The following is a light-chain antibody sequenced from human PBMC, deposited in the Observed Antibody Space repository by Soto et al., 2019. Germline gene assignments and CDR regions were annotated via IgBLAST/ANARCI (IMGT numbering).Light chain of an antibody. CDR2: AAS. CDR3: QQDYNLPRT. J-gene: IGKJ1*01. V-gene: IGKV3D-7*01. CDR1: QSVSSSY. Sequence: EIIMTQSPATLSLSPGERATLSCRASQSVSSSYFSWYQQKPEPAPRLLIYAASTRATGIPARFSGSGSGTDFTLTISILQPEDFAVYYCQQDYNLPRTFGQGTKVEIK.